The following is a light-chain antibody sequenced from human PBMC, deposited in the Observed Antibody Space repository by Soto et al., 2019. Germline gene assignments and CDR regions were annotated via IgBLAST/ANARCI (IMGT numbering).Light chain of an antibody. J-gene: IGKJ1*01. V-gene: IGKV3-20*01. CDR1: QSVSSSY. CDR3: QQYGSSPAT. Sequence: EIVLTQSPGTLSLSPGERATLSCRASQSVSSSYLAWYQQKPGQAPRLLIYGASSRATGIPDRFSGSGSGTDFTLTISRLEPEDFAVYYCQQYGSSPATFDQGTKVEIK. CDR2: GAS.